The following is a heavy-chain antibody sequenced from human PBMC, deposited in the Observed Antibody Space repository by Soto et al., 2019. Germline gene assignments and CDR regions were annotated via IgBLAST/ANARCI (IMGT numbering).Heavy chain of an antibody. CDR3: ARDGVAEIDY. J-gene: IGHJ4*02. CDR2: ISSSSSTI. V-gene: IGHV3-48*02. Sequence: GVPLRLSCAASGFTFSGYNMNWVRQAPGKGLEWVSYISSSSSTIYYADSVKGRFTISRDNAKNSLYLQMNSLRDEDTAVYYCARDGVAEIDYWGQGTLVTVSS. D-gene: IGHD2-15*01. CDR1: GFTFSGYN.